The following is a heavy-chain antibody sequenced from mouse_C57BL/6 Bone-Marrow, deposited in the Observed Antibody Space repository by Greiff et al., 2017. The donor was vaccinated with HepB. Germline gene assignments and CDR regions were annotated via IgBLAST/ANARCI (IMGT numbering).Heavy chain of an antibody. CDR1: GYTFTDYE. CDR3: TRNYGSRHWYLDV. CDR2: IDPETGGT. V-gene: IGHV1-15*01. D-gene: IGHD1-1*01. Sequence: QVQLKESGAELVRPGASVTLSCKASGYTFTDYEMHWVKQTPVHGLEWIGAIDPETGGTAYNQKFKGKAILTADKSSSTAYMELRSLTSEDSAVYYWTRNYGSRHWYLDVWGTGTTVTVSS. J-gene: IGHJ1*03.